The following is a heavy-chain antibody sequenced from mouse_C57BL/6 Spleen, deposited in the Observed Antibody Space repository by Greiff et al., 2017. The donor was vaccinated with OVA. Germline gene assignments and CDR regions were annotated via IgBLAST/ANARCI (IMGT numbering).Heavy chain of an antibody. V-gene: IGHV1-69*01. Sequence: VQLQQPGAELVMPGASVKLSCKASGYTFTSYGMHWVKQRPGQGLEWIGEIDPSDSYTNYTQQFKGKSTLSVDKSSSTAYMQLSRLTSEDSAVYYCARRASYYAMDYWGHGTSVTVSS. D-gene: IGHD3-3*01. CDR3: ARRASYYAMDY. CDR1: GYTFTSYG. CDR2: IDPSDSYT. J-gene: IGHJ4*01.